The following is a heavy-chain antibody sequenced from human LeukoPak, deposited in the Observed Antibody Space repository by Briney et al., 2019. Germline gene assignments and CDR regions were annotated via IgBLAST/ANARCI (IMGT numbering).Heavy chain of an antibody. Sequence: SETLSLTCAVYGGSFSGYYWSWIRQPPGKGLEWIGEINHSGSTNYNPSLKSRVTISVDTSKNQFSLKLSSVTAADTAVYYCARESVVPAAMIIDYWGQGTLVTVSS. CDR3: ARESVVPAAMIIDY. CDR2: INHSGST. CDR1: GGSFSGYY. D-gene: IGHD2-2*01. J-gene: IGHJ4*02. V-gene: IGHV4-34*01.